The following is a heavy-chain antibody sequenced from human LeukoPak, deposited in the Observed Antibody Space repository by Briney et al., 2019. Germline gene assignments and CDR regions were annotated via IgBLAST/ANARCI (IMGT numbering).Heavy chain of an antibody. D-gene: IGHD3-22*01. CDR1: GGTFSSYA. J-gene: IGHJ5*02. CDR3: ARRASDYYDSSGYYYWFDP. CDR2: IIPIFSTA. Sequence: ASVKVSCKASGGTFSSYAISWVRQAPGQGLEWMGGIIPIFSTANYAQKFQGRVTITTDESTSTAYMELSSLRSEDTAVYYCARRASDYYDSSGYYYWFDPWGQGTLVTVSS. V-gene: IGHV1-69*05.